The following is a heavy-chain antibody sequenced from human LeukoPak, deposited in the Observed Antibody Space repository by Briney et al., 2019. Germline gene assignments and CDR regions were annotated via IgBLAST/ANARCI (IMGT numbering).Heavy chain of an antibody. V-gene: IGHV4-34*01. CDR1: GGSFSGYY. J-gene: IGHJ3*01. D-gene: IGHD4-23*01. Sequence: KPSETQSLTCAVYGGSFSGYYWSWIRQPPGKGLEWIGEINHSGSTNYNPSLKSRVTISVDTSKNQFSLKLSSVTAADTAVYYCARDNYGGNPLWGQGTMVTVSS. CDR3: ARDNYGGNPL. CDR2: INHSGST.